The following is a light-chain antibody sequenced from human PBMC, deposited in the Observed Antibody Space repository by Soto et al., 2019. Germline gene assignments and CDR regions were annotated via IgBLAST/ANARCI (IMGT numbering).Light chain of an antibody. CDR1: QIISYT. CDR3: QQYDNWPWT. J-gene: IGKJ1*01. V-gene: IGKV3-15*01. Sequence: EIVMPQSPATLSVSPGGIATLPCRASQIISYTLAWYQQKPGQSPRLLIHGASRRAPGFPARFSGSGSGTDFTLTISRLQSEDFAVYYCQQYDNWPWTFGQGTKVDIK. CDR2: GAS.